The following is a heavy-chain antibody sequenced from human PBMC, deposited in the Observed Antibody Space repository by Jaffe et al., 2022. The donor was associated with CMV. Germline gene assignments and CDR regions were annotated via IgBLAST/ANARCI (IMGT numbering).Heavy chain of an antibody. CDR2: TNVNSGGT. D-gene: IGHD2-2*01. V-gene: IGHV1-2*02. J-gene: IGHJ4*02. CDR1: GYTFTGHY. CDR3: ARDSSTWGNVDY. Sequence: QVQLVQSGAEMKKPGASVKVSCKASGYTFTGHYIHWVRQAPGQGLEWMGWTNVNSGGTKYAQTFQGRVTMTRDTSISTAYMELSTLKYDDTAVYYCARDSSTWGNVDYWGQGTLVTVSS.